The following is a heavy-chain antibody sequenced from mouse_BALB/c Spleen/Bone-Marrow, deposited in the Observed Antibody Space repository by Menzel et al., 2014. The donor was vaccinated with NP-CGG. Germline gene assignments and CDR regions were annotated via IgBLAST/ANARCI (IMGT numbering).Heavy chain of an antibody. CDR3: ARSGKVRNAIDY. V-gene: IGHV1S137*01. CDR2: ISSYYGDA. Sequence: QVQLEQAGAELGRPGGSGKVSCKGSGYTFTDYAIHWVKQSHAKSPEWIGLISSYYGDASYNQKFKGKATMTVDKSSSTAYMDLDRLTSEDSAIYYCARSGKVRNAIDYWAHGTS. J-gene: IGHJ4*01. D-gene: IGHD2-14*01. CDR1: GYTFTDYA.